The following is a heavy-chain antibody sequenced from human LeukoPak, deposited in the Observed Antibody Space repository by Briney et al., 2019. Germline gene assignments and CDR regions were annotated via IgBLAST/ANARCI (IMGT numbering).Heavy chain of an antibody. J-gene: IGHJ4*02. D-gene: IGHD6-13*01. CDR1: GFTFSDCY. CDR2: ISSSGSTI. V-gene: IGHV3-11*01. CDR3: ARGGSSWYVIDF. Sequence: KPGGSLRLSCAASGFTFSDCYMSWIRQAPGKGLEWVSYISSSGSTIYHADSVKGRFTISKDNAKNSLYLQMNSLRAEDTAVYYCARGGSSWYVIDFWGQGILVTVSS.